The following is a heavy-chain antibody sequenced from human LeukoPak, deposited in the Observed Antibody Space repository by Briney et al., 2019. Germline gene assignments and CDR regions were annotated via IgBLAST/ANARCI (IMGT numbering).Heavy chain of an antibody. CDR2: VYTTGDT. D-gene: IGHD2-2*01. CDR1: GGSISSGAYY. V-gene: IGHV4-61*02. J-gene: IGHJ4*02. CDR3: ARDSCSSNSCSFDY. Sequence: SQTLSLTCTVSGGSISSGAYYWSWIRQSAGKGLEWVGRVYTTGDTNYNPSLKSRVTMSIDTSKNEFSLKVNSVTAADTAVYYCARDSCSSNSCSFDYWGQGTLVTVSS.